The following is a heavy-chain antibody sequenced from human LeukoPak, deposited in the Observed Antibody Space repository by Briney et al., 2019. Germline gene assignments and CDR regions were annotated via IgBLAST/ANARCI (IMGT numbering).Heavy chain of an antibody. CDR1: GFPYSSYA. CDR2: ISTTSSNI. V-gene: IGHV3-21*01. CDR3: ATEFLGAVAETGDY. D-gene: IGHD6-19*01. Sequence: GGSLTLSCAASGFPYSSYAMNWVRQAPGKGLEWVSSISTTSSNIYYADLVKGRFTISRDNAKNSLYLQMNSLRAEDTAVYYCATEFLGAVAETGDYWGQGTLVTVSS. J-gene: IGHJ4*02.